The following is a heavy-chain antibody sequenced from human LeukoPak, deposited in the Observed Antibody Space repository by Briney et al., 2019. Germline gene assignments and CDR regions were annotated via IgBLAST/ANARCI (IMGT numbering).Heavy chain of an antibody. J-gene: IGHJ5*02. CDR2: IKQDGSEK. Sequence: GGSLRLSCAASGFTFSSYWMSWVRQAPGKGLEWVANIKQDGSEKYYVDSVKGRFTISRDNSKNTLYLQMNSLRAEDTAVYYCARVDIVATIKSYWFDPWGQGTLVTVSS. V-gene: IGHV3-7*03. D-gene: IGHD5-12*01. CDR3: ARVDIVATIKSYWFDP. CDR1: GFTFSSYW.